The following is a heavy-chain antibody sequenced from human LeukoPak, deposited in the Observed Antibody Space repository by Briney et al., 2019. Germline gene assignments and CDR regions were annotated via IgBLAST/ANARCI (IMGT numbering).Heavy chain of an antibody. Sequence: AGGSLRLSCAASGFTFSSYWMSWVRQAPGKGLEWVANIKQDGSEKYYVDSVKGRFTIPRDNSKNTLYLQMNSLRAEDTAVYYCARAGLGEYSSSGNDYWGQGTLVTVSS. D-gene: IGHD6-6*01. CDR3: ARAGLGEYSSSGNDY. CDR2: IKQDGSEK. V-gene: IGHV3-7*01. J-gene: IGHJ4*02. CDR1: GFTFSSYW.